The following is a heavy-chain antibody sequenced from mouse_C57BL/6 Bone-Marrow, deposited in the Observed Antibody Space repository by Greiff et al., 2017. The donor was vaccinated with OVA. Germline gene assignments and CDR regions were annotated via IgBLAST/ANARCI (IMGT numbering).Heavy chain of an antibody. CDR1: GFSFNTYA. J-gene: IGHJ1*03. Sequence: EAGGGLVQPKGSLKLSCAASGFSFNTYAMNWVRQAPGKGLEWVARIRSKSNNYATYYADSVKDRFTISRDDSESMLYLQMNNVKTEDTAMYYCVSRGYGSSPWYFDVWGTGTTVTVSS. CDR2: IRSKSNNYAT. V-gene: IGHV10-1*01. D-gene: IGHD1-1*01. CDR3: VSRGYGSSPWYFDV.